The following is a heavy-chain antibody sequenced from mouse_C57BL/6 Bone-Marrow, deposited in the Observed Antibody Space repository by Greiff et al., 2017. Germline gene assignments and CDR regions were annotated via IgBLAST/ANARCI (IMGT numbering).Heavy chain of an antibody. CDR2: INPSNGGT. CDR3: ARKGVITTVVAWYFDV. J-gene: IGHJ1*03. CDR1: GYTFTSYW. Sequence: VQLQQPGTELVKPGASVKLSCKASGYTFTSYWMHWVKQRPGQGLEWIGNINPSNGGTNYNEKFKSKATLTVDKSSSTAYMQLSSLTSEGSAVYYCARKGVITTVVAWYFDVWGTGTTVTVSS. V-gene: IGHV1-53*01. D-gene: IGHD1-1*01.